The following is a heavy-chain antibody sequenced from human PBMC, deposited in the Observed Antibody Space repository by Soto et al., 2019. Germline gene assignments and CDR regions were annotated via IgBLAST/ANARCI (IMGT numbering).Heavy chain of an antibody. J-gene: IGHJ4*02. CDR2: IYNSGST. D-gene: IGHD5-12*01. CDR1: GGSISSYY. CDR3: ARDIPYSGYGTFDY. V-gene: IGHV4-59*01. Sequence: SSETLSLTCTVSGGSISSYYWSWIRQPPGKGLEWIGYIYNSGSTNYNPSLKSRVTISVDTSKNQFSLKLSSVTAADTAVYYCARDIPYSGYGTFDYWGQGTLVTVSS.